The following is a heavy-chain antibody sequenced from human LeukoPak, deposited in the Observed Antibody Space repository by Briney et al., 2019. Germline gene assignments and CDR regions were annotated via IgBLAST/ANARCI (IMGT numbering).Heavy chain of an antibody. CDR2: IKQDGSEK. CDR1: GFTFSNYW. V-gene: IGHV3-7*01. D-gene: IGHD5-24*01. J-gene: IGHJ5*02. Sequence: GGSLRLSCVASGFTFSNYWMSWVRQAPGKGLEWVANIKQDGSEKYYVDSLKGRFTISRDNYKNTLYLQMNSLRAEDTAVYYCAKGQEWLDPWGQGTLVTVSS. CDR3: AKGQEWLDP.